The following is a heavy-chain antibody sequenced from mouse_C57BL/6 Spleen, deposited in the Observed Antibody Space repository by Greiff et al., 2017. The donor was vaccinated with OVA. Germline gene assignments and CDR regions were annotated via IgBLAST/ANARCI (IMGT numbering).Heavy chain of an antibody. J-gene: IGHJ4*01. CDR3: ARMGRRDYYAMDY. CDR2: IWSGGST. D-gene: IGHD4-1*01. CDR1: GFSLTSYG. V-gene: IGHV2-2*01. Sequence: VMLVESGPGLVQPSQSLSITCTVSGFSLTSYGVHWVRQSPGKGLEWLGVIWSGGSTDYNAAFISRLSISKDNSKSQVFFKMNSLQADDTAIYYCARMGRRDYYAMDYWGQGTSVTVSS.